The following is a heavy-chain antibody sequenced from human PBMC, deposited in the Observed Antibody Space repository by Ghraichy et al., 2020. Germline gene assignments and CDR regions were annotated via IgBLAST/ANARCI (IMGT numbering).Heavy chain of an antibody. Sequence: SETLSLTCAVSGGYISSSNWWTWVRQPPGRGLEWIGEIYHSGSTNYNPSLKSRVTILVDKSKNQFSLKLTSVTTADTAVYYCAKVGSGSGAYGFGVVYHYYMNVWGKGTTVTVSS. CDR3: AKVGSGSGAYGFGVVYHYYMNV. V-gene: IGHV4-4*02. CDR1: GGYISSSNW. D-gene: IGHD3-3*01. J-gene: IGHJ6*03. CDR2: IYHSGST.